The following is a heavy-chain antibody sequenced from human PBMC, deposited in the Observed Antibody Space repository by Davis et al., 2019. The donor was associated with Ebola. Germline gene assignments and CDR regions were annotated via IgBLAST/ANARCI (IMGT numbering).Heavy chain of an antibody. V-gene: IGHV1-69*11. J-gene: IGHJ6*02. CDR2: IIPILGTA. CDR1: GGTFSSYA. CDR3: ASTVMITFGGVIVAPEDYYYYGMDV. Sequence: SVKVSCKASGGTFSSYAISWVRQAPGQGLEWMGRIIPILGTANYAQKFQGRVTITADESTSTAYMELSSLRSEDTAVYYCASTVMITFGGVIVAPEDYYYYGMDVWGQGTTVTVSS. D-gene: IGHD3-16*02.